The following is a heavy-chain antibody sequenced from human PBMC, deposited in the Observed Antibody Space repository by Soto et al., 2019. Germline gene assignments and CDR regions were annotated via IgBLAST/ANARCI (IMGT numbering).Heavy chain of an antibody. D-gene: IGHD6-19*01. CDR2: IHLSGTT. J-gene: IGHJ6*02. V-gene: IGHV4-4*02. CDR1: GDSISTSDSANW. Sequence: SETLSLTCAVSGDSISTSDSANWWSWVRQPPGKGLEWIGEIHLSGTTNYGPSLKSRVTMSVDKSKNQFSLKLSSVTAADTAVYYCARDGAFRYSSGWGYYYYGMDVWGQGTTVTVSS. CDR3: ARDGAFRYSSGWGYYYYGMDV.